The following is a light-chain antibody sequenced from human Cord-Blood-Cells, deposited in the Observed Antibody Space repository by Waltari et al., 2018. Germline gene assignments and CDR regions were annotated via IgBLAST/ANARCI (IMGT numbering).Light chain of an antibody. Sequence: QSALTQPASVSGSPGQSITISCTGTSSDVGSYNLVSWYQQHPGKAPKLMIYEGSKRPSGVSNRFSGATSGNTAYLTIAGLQAEDEADYYCCSYAGSSRVFGGGPELTVL. V-gene: IGLV2-23*01. J-gene: IGLJ3*02. CDR3: CSYAGSSRV. CDR1: SSDVGSYNL. CDR2: EGS.